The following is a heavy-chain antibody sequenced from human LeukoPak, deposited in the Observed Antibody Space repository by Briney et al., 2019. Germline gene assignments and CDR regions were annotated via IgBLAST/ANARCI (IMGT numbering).Heavy chain of an antibody. D-gene: IGHD6-6*01. CDR2: INTDVRNT. J-gene: IGHJ4*02. V-gene: IGHV3-74*01. CDR1: GVTFTQSC. Sequence: GGSLTLSCVLSGVTFTQSCMHWVRQVPGKGLVWLSRINTDVRNTIYADPVKGRFTISTDNAKNTLYLQMNRLRAEETAVYYCARDKSIAGPTTLDYWGKGALVSVSS. CDR3: ARDKSIAGPTTLDY.